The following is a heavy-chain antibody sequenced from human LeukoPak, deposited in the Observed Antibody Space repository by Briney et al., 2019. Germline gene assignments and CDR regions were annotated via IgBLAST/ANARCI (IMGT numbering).Heavy chain of an antibody. J-gene: IGHJ4*02. Sequence: PAETLSLTCTVSGVSISSSSYNWGWLRPPPGKGLEWIGSIYYSGSTYYNPSLKSRVTISVDTSKNQFSLKLSSVTAADTAVYYCARRGSSSAHDYWGQGTLVTVSS. D-gene: IGHD6-6*01. CDR2: IYYSGST. CDR1: GVSISSSSYN. CDR3: ARRGSSSAHDY. V-gene: IGHV4-39*01.